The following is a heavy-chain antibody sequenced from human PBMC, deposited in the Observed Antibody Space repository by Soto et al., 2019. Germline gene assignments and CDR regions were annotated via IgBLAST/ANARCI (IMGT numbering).Heavy chain of an antibody. CDR2: ISGSGNTI. D-gene: IGHD3-3*01. V-gene: IGHV3-23*01. CDR1: GFTFSTNA. CDR3: AKVSYDTYGYYLRSLDY. J-gene: IGHJ4*02. Sequence: RRLSCAASGFTFSTNAMSWVRQAPGMGLEFVSLISGSGNTIYYADSVKGRFTISRDNSKNTVSLQMNSLRAEDTAVYYCAKVSYDTYGYYLRSLDYWGQGTLVTVSS.